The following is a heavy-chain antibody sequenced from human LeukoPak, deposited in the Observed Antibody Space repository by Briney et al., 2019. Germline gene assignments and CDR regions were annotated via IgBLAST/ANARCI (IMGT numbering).Heavy chain of an antibody. Sequence: IPSETLSLTCTVSGGSISSGSYYWSWIRQPAGKGLEWIGRIYTSGSTNYNPSLKSRVTISVDTSKNQFSLKLSSVTASDTAVYYCAREDIVLMVYGGWFDPWGQGTLVTVSS. V-gene: IGHV4-61*02. CDR3: AREDIVLMVYGGWFDP. CDR2: IYTSGST. D-gene: IGHD2-8*01. CDR1: GGSISSGSYY. J-gene: IGHJ5*02.